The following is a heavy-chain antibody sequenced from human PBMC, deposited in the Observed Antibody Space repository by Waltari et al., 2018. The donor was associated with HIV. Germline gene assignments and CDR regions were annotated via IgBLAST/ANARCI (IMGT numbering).Heavy chain of an antibody. Sequence: QVRLVESGGGVVRPGRSLRLSCAASGFTFTSHSMHSVRQAPGKGLQWVAVISQDGNTKHYADSVRGRFTLSRDRSKNTLVLPMNRLRAENTVVYYCARSVEVISRTDVGYRFDYPLDNWSQGTLVTVSS. CDR1: GFTFTSHS. CDR2: ISQDGNTK. CDR3: ARSVEVISRTDVGYRFDYPLDN. J-gene: IGHJ4*02. V-gene: IGHV3-30*04. D-gene: IGHD1-1*01.